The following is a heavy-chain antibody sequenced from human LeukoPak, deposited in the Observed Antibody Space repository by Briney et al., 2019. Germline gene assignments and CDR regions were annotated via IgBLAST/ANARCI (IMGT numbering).Heavy chain of an antibody. D-gene: IGHD2-2*01. V-gene: IGHV3-74*01. Sequence: GGSLRLSCAASGNYWMHWVRQAPGKGLVWVSHINSDGSWTGYADSVKGRFTISKDNAKNTVYLQMNNLRAEDTAVYYCVSFYETYWGRGALVTVSS. J-gene: IGHJ4*02. CDR2: INSDGSWT. CDR3: VSFYETY. CDR1: GNYW.